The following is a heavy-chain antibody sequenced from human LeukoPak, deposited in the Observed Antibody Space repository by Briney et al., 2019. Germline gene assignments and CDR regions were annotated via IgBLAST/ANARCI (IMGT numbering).Heavy chain of an antibody. CDR3: ARGDGSDKYYYYYMDV. CDR2: IYTSGST. D-gene: IGHD3-10*01. Sequence: SETLSLTCTVSGGSISSYYWSWIRQPPGKGLEWIGRIYTSGSTNYNPSLKSRVTISVGTSKNQFSLKLSSVTAADTAVYYCARGDGSDKYYYYYMDVWGKGTTVTISS. V-gene: IGHV4-4*08. CDR1: GGSISSYY. J-gene: IGHJ6*03.